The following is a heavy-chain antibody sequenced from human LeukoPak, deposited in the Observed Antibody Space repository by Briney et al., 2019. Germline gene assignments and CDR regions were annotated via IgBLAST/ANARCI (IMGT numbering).Heavy chain of an antibody. CDR2: IYYSGST. CDR3: ARGIDYGGNSFIDY. V-gene: IGHV4-30-4*01. J-gene: IGHJ4*02. CDR1: GGSLSSGDSY. Sequence: PSETLSLTCTVSGGSLSSGDSYWSWIRQPPGKGLGWLGYIYYSGSTYYTPSLKSRVTLSVDTSKNQCSLKLSSVTAADTAVYYCARGIDYGGNSFIDYWGQGTLVTVSS. D-gene: IGHD4-23*01.